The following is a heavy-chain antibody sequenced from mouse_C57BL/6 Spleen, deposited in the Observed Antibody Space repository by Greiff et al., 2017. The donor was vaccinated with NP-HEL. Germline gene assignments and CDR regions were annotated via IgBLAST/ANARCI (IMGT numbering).Heavy chain of an antibody. CDR2: IDPNSGGT. Sequence: VQLQQPGAELVKPGASVKLSCKASGYTFTSYWMHWVKQRPGRGLEWIGRIDPNSGGTKYNEKFKSKATLTVDKPSSTAYMQLSSLTSEDSAVYYCASPYYYGSSDYAMDYWGQGTSVTVSS. J-gene: IGHJ4*01. V-gene: IGHV1-72*01. CDR3: ASPYYYGSSDYAMDY. D-gene: IGHD1-1*01. CDR1: GYTFTSYW.